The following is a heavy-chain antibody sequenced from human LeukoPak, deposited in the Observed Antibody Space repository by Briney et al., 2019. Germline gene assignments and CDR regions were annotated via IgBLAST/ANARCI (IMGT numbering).Heavy chain of an antibody. Sequence: SGPALVKPTQTLTLHCTFYGFSLSTSGMCVSWIRQPPGKALEWLARIDWDDDKYYSTSLKTRLTISKDTSKNQVVLTITNMDPVDTAAYYCARIQGDGSWSFGPCGQGTLVTVSS. V-gene: IGHV2-70*11. CDR2: IDWDDDK. J-gene: IGHJ5*02. CDR1: GFSLSTSGMC. D-gene: IGHD6-13*01. CDR3: ARIQGDGSWSFGP.